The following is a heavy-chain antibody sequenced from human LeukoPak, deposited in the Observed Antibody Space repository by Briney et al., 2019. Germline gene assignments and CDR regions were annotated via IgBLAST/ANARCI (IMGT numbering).Heavy chain of an antibody. CDR3: ARRWRYSSGWAYWYFDL. Sequence: PGGSLRLSCAASGFIFSSYGMHWVRQAPGKGLVWVSRINSDGSSTSYADSVKGRFTISRDNAKNTLYLQMNSLRAEDTAVYYCARRWRYSSGWAYWYFDLWGRGTLVTVSS. CDR2: INSDGSST. V-gene: IGHV3-74*01. CDR1: GFIFSSYG. D-gene: IGHD6-19*01. J-gene: IGHJ2*01.